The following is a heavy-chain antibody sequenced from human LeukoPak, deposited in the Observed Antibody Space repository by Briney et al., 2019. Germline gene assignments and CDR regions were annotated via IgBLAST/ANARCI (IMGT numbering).Heavy chain of an antibody. Sequence: GGSLRLSCAVSGFTFSSYSMNWVRQAPGKGLECVSYISSSSSTIYYADSVKGRFTISRDNAKNTLYLQMNSLRAEDTAMYYCAKDFAKYCSGGCDFQHWGQGTLVTVSS. CDR1: GFTFSSYS. V-gene: IGHV3-48*04. CDR3: AKDFAKYCSGGCDFQH. D-gene: IGHD2-15*01. J-gene: IGHJ1*01. CDR2: ISSSSSTI.